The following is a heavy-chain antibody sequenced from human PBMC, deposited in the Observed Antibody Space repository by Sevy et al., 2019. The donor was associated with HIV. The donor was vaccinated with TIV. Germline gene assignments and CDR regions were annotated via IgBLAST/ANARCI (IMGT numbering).Heavy chain of an antibody. Sequence: GGSLRLSCAASGFTFSGFGLHWVRQAPGKGLEWVAVISYGGTNTYYGDSMRGRFTISRDNSKNTLYLQMNSLRAEDTAVYYCAKTPDDSDYYYYGMDVWGQGTTVTVSS. CDR2: ISYGGTNT. J-gene: IGHJ6*02. V-gene: IGHV3-30*18. D-gene: IGHD3-3*01. CDR3: AKTPDDSDYYYYGMDV. CDR1: GFTFSGFG.